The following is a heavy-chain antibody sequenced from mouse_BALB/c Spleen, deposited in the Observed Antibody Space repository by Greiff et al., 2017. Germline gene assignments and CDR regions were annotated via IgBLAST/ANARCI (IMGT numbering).Heavy chain of an antibody. CDR1: GFAFSSYD. V-gene: IGHV5-12-1*01. Sequence: DVMLVESGGGLVKPGGSLKLSCAASGFAFSSYDMSWVRQTPEKRLEWVAYISSGGGSTYYPDTVKGRFTISRDNAKNTLYLQMSSLKSEDTAMYCCARRYGYEEDAMDYWGQGTSVTVSS. CDR2: ISSGGGST. J-gene: IGHJ4*01. D-gene: IGHD2-2*01. CDR3: ARRYGYEEDAMDY.